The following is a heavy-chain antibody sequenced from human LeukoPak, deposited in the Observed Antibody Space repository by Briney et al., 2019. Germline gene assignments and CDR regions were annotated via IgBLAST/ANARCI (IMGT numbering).Heavy chain of an antibody. D-gene: IGHD5-24*01. CDR1: GGSISSSSYY. J-gene: IGHJ4*02. CDR2: IYYSGST. V-gene: IGHV4-39*01. Sequence: TSETLSLTCTVSGGSISSSSYYWGWIRHPPGKGLEWVGSIYYSGSTYYNPSLKSRVTISVDTSKNQFSLKLSSVTAADTAVYYCARIEEVEMATVYFDYWGQGTLVTVSS. CDR3: ARIEEVEMATVYFDY.